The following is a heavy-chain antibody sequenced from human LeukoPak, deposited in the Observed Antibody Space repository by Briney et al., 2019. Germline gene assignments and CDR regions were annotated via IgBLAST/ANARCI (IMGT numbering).Heavy chain of an antibody. CDR1: GYTFTSFD. CDR2: MNPYSHKT. CDR3: ARAPSPYYYDSSAYYSDY. Sequence: GASVKVSCKTSGYTFTSFDINWVRQATGQGLEWLGWMNPYSHKTGYAQKFQGRVTFTGDTSKRTAYMEVSNLTSEDTAVYYCARAPSPYYYDSSAYYSDYWGQGTLVTVSS. D-gene: IGHD3-22*01. V-gene: IGHV1-8*03. J-gene: IGHJ4*02.